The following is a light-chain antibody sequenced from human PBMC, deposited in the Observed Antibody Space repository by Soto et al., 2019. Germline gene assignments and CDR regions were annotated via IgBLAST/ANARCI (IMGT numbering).Light chain of an antibody. CDR2: EVS. CDR1: SSDVGGYNS. V-gene: IGLV2-14*01. Sequence: QSVLTQPASVSGSPGQSITISCTGTSSDVGGYNSVSWYQQHPGKVPKLLIYEVSNRPSGVSNRFSGSKSGNTASLTISGLQAEDEADYYCSSLATSNPYVFGSGTQLTVL. CDR3: SSLATSNPYV. J-gene: IGLJ7*01.